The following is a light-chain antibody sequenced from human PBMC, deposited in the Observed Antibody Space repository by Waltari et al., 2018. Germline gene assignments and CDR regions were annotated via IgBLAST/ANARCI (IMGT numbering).Light chain of an antibody. CDR2: AAS. CDR1: LTISRY. J-gene: IGKJ1*01. V-gene: IGKV1-39*01. Sequence: DIQMTQSPPSLSASVGDRVTITCRAGLTISRYLNWYQQRPGKVHRLLMSAASNLQSGVPSRFTGSGSGADFTLTITSLQPEDLATYYCQQSYILPWTFGQGTKVDI. CDR3: QQSYILPWT.